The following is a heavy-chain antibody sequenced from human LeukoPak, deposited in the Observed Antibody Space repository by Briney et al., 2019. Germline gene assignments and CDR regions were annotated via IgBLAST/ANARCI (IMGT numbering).Heavy chain of an antibody. Sequence: ETLSLTCTVSGGSISSGGYYWSWVRQAPGKGLEWVSVIYADGSTYYADSVRGRFTISRDSSKNTLYLQMNSLRVEDTAAYYCAKTGGPWDWGQGTLVTVSS. V-gene: IGHV3-53*01. CDR3: AKTGGPWD. CDR1: GGSISSGGYY. CDR2: IYADGST. J-gene: IGHJ4*02. D-gene: IGHD7-27*01.